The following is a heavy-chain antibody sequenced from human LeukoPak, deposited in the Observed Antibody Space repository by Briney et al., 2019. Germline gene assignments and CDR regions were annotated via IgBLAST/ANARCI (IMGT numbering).Heavy chain of an antibody. CDR2: IKEDGGEG. CDR1: GFTFSGYW. CDR3: ARDRELCGGDCYSIDDAFDI. J-gene: IGHJ3*02. D-gene: IGHD2-21*02. Sequence: GGSLRLSCAASGFTFSGYWMTWVRQAPGKGLEWVANIKEDGGEGYYVDSVKGRFTISRDNAKNSLYLQMNSLRAEDTAVYYCARDRELCGGDCYSIDDAFDIWGQGTMVTVSS. V-gene: IGHV3-7*01.